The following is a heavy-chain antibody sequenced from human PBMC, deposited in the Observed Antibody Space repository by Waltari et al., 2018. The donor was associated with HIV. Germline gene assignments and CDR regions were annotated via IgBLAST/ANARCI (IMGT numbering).Heavy chain of an antibody. CDR3: ARGPSSGWSWFDP. Sequence: EVRLLESGGGLVRPGGSLRLSCAASGFRFSDYNMNWVRQGPGKGLEWVASIGSLQNFIHYADSVKRRFTVSRDNAKNSLYLQMNSLTAEDTAVYYCARGPSSGWSWFDPWGQGTLVTVSS. V-gene: IGHV3-21*01. CDR2: IGSLQNFI. D-gene: IGHD6-19*01. CDR1: GFRFSDYN. J-gene: IGHJ5*02.